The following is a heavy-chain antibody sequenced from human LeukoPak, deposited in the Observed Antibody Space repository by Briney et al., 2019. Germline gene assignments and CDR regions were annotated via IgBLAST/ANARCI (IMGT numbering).Heavy chain of an antibody. CDR1: GYSFTSYW. V-gene: IGHV5-51*01. CDR2: IYPGDSDT. Sequence: GESLKISCKGSGYSFTSYWIGWVRQMPGKGLEWMGIIYPGDSDTRYSPSFQGQVTISADKSISTAYLQWSSLKASDTAMYYCARLPPDIVVVPAATTVGWFDPCGQGTLVTVSS. CDR3: ARLPPDIVVVPAATTVGWFDP. J-gene: IGHJ5*02. D-gene: IGHD2-2*01.